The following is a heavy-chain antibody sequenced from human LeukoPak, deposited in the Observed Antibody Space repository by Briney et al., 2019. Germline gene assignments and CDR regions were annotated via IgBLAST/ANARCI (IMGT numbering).Heavy chain of an antibody. CDR3: ARLDGGGYFGY. V-gene: IGHV3-53*01. J-gene: IGHJ4*02. Sequence: PGGSLRLSCAASGFTVSSKYMSCVRQAPGEGGEWVSVIYSGDSTDYADSVKGRFTISRDNSKNTLYLQMNSLRAADTAVYYCARLDGGGYFGYWGQGTLVTVSS. D-gene: IGHD4-23*01. CDR1: GFTVSSKY. CDR2: IYSGDST.